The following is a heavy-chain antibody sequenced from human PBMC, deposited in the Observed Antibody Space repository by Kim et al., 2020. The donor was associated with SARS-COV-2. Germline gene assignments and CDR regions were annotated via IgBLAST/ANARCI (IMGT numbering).Heavy chain of an antibody. V-gene: IGHV4-34*01. CDR3: ARGKAAAVSPKNWFDP. J-gene: IGHJ5*02. D-gene: IGHD6-13*01. CDR1: GGSFSGYC. Sequence: SETLSLTCAVYGGSFSGYCWNWIRQPPGKGLEWIGEINHSGSTNYNPSLKSRVTISVDTSKNQFSLKLSSVTAADTAVYYCARGKAAAVSPKNWFDPWGQGTLVTVSS. CDR2: INHSGST.